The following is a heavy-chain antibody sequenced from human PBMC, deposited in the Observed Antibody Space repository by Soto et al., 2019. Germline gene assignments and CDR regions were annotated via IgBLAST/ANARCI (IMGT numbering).Heavy chain of an antibody. V-gene: IGHV4-4*02. CDR3: ATRHWGPL. Sequence: QVQLQESGPGLVKPSGTLSLTCAVSGGSISDNDWWTWVRQPPGKGLEWIGDSHQSGGTNYNPSLNDRVSISIDKSKNHFSLSLSSVTAADTAVYSCATRHWGPLWGQGIRVSVSS. D-gene: IGHD3-16*01. J-gene: IGHJ4*02. CDR1: GGSISDNDW. CDR2: SHQSGGT.